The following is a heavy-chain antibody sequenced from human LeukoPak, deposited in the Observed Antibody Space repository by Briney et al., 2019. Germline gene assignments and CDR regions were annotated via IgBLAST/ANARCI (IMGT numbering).Heavy chain of an antibody. CDR2: ISWNSGSI. Sequence: QTGGSLRLSCAASGFIFDDYAMHWVRQAPGKGLEWVSGISWNSGSIGYADSVKGRFTISRDNSKNTLYLQMNSLRAEDTAVYYCATSTVTDLVLDYWGQGTLVTVSS. D-gene: IGHD4-17*01. V-gene: IGHV3-9*01. CDR3: ATSTVTDLVLDY. CDR1: GFIFDDYA. J-gene: IGHJ4*02.